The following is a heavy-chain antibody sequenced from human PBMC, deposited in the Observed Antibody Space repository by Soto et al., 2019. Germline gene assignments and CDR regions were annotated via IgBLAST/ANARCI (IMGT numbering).Heavy chain of an antibody. CDR1: GGTFNSYG. V-gene: IGHV1-69*06. Sequence: QDHLAQSGAEVKKPGSSVTVSCKASGGTFNSYGISWVRQAPGQGFDGMGVIIPLYVTVNFDQKFQGRVPIPADKSTSTAYMDVSSLRSDDTAVYYCARVRVILGVIPSHFGLWGQGTLVTVSS. CDR3: ARVRVILGVIPSHFGL. CDR2: IIPLYVTV. J-gene: IGHJ4*02. D-gene: IGHD3-10*01.